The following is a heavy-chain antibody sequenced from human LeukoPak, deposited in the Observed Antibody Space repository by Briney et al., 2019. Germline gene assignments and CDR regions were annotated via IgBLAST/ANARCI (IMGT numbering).Heavy chain of an antibody. J-gene: IGHJ4*02. CDR2: VYSSGST. V-gene: IGHV4-59*01. CDR3: ARVTTIFGVDMYYFDY. Sequence: PSETLSLTCTVSGGSISSNYWTWVRQPPGKGLEWIGYVYSSGSTSYNPSLESRVTISIDTSKHQFSLKLSSVTAADTAVYYCARVTTIFGVDMYYFDYWGQGTLVTVSS. D-gene: IGHD3-3*01. CDR1: GGSISSNY.